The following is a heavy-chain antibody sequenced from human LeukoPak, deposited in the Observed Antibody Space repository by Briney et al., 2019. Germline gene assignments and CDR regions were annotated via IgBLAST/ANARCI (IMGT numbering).Heavy chain of an antibody. CDR3: AKDLWIQLWSQNYYYYYGMDV. V-gene: IGHV3-30*18. Sequence: GGSLRLSCAASGFTFSSYGMHWVRQAPGKGLEWVAVISYEGSNKYYADSVKGRFTISRDNSKNTLYLQMNSLRAEDTAVYYCAKDLWIQLWSQNYYYYYGMDVWGQGTTVTVSS. CDR2: ISYEGSNK. D-gene: IGHD5-18*01. CDR1: GFTFSSYG. J-gene: IGHJ6*02.